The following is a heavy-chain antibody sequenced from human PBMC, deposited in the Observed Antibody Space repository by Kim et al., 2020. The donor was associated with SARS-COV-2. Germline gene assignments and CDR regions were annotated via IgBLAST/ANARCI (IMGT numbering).Heavy chain of an antibody. CDR2: IYYSGST. D-gene: IGHD6-13*01. V-gene: IGHV4-61*01. CDR1: GGSVSSGSYY. CDR3: ARVCGSSSWRPNWFDP. J-gene: IGHJ5*02. Sequence: SETLSLTCTVSGGSVSSGSYYWSWIRQPPGKGLEWIGYIYYSGSTNYNPSLKSRVTISVDTSKNQFSLKLSSVTAADTAVYYCARVCGSSSWRPNWFDPWGQGTLVTVSS.